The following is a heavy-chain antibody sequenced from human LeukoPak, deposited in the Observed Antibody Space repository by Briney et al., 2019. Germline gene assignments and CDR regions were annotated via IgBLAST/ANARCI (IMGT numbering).Heavy chain of an antibody. CDR3: ARDAWLVGTTNLYYFDY. V-gene: IGHV1-2*02. CDR1: GYTFPDYY. J-gene: IGHJ4*02. D-gene: IGHD1-26*01. Sequence: ASVKVSCKASGYTFPDYYMHWVRQAPGQGLEWMGWINPNSGDTNYAQKFQGRVTMTRDPSISTAYMALTRLRSDDTAVYYCARDAWLVGTTNLYYFDYWGQGTLVTVSS. CDR2: INPNSGDT.